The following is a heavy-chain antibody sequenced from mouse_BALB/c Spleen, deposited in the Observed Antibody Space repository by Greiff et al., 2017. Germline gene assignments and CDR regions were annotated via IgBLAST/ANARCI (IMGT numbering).Heavy chain of an antibody. CDR2: IWRGGST. CDR3: AKRGGYGNLYAMDY. J-gene: IGHJ4*01. V-gene: IGHV2-5-1*01. CDR1: GFSLTSYG. D-gene: IGHD2-1*01. Sequence: VQRVASGPSLVQPSQSLSITCTVSGFSLTSYGVHWVRQSPGKGLEWLGVIWRGGSTDYNAAFMSRLSITKDNSKSQVFFKMNSLQADDTAIYYCAKRGGYGNLYAMDYWGQGTSVTVSS.